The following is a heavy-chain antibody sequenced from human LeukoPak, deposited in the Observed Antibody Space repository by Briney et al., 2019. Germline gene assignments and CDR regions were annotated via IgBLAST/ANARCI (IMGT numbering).Heavy chain of an antibody. CDR1: GFTFSGSA. D-gene: IGHD3-9*01. J-gene: IGHJ4*02. CDR3: SRLGHDTLTGPIDD. V-gene: IGHV3-73*01. CDR2: IRSKANNYAT. Sequence: PGGSLRLSCAASGFTFSGSAMHWVRRASGRGLEWVGRIRSKANNYATTYGASVKGRFTISRDDSKNTAYLQMNSLKTEDTAVYYCSRLGHDTLTGPIDDWGQGTLVTVSS.